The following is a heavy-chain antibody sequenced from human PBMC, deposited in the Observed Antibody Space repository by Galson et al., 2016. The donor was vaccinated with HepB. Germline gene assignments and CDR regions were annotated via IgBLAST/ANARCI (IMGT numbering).Heavy chain of an antibody. D-gene: IGHD2-15*01. CDR2: INRRGRT. CDR1: YS. J-gene: IGHJ5*02. CDR3: ARGGFCTGGSCPWPNWFDP. V-gene: IGHV4-34*01. Sequence: YSWSWIRQSPGKGLEWIGEINRRGRTNYSPSLESRVSMSVDPSKEQFSLKVNSVTAADTAVYYCARGGFCTGGSCPWPNWFDPWGQGTLVTVSS.